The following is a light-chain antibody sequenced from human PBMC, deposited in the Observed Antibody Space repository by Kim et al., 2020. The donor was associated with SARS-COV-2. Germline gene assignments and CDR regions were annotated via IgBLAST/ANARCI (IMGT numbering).Light chain of an antibody. CDR2: DAS. CDR1: QNIDTY. J-gene: IGKJ4*01. CDR3: QQRNSWPPAVT. Sequence: RGERATRSCRASQNIDTYLAWYQQRPGQAPRLLVYDASNRATGVPDRFSGSGSGTDFTLTISSLEPEDFSLYYCQQRNSWPPAVTFGGGTKVDIK. V-gene: IGKV3-11*01.